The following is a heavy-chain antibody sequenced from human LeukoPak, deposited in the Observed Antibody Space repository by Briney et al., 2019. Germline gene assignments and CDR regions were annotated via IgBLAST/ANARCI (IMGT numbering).Heavy chain of an antibody. J-gene: IGHJ4*02. V-gene: IGHV3-23*01. D-gene: IGHD5-18*01. CDR1: GFTFSSYA. Sequence: GGSLRLSCAASGFTFSSYAMSWVRQAPGKGLEWVSGISASGASTSYADSVKGRFTISRDNSKNTLYLQMNSLRAEDTAVYYCAKDLNSYGYVNAFDYWGQGTLVTVSS. CDR3: AKDLNSYGYVNAFDY. CDR2: ISASGAST.